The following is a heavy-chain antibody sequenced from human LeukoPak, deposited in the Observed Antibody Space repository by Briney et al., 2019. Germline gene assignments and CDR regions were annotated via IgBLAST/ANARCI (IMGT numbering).Heavy chain of an antibody. V-gene: IGHV4-34*01. J-gene: IGHJ3*02. CDR2: INRSGST. CDR3: ASYGTYDAFDI. D-gene: IGHD1-1*01. CDR1: GGSFSGYY. Sequence: SETLSLTCAVYGGSFSGYYWSWIRQPPGKGLEWIGEINRSGSTNYNPSLKSRVTISVDTSKNQFSLQLNSVTPEDTAVYYCASYGTYDAFDIWGQGTMVTVSS.